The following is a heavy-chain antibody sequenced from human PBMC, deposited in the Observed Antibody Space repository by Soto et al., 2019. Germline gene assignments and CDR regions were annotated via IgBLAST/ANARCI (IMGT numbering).Heavy chain of an antibody. V-gene: IGHV3-30-3*01. CDR1: GFSFSISP. D-gene: IGHD7-27*01. Sequence: VGSLRLSCAASGFSFSISPMHWVRQAPGKRPEWVALISYDGTNKFYADSVKGRFTISRDNSKSTLYLQVDSLRPEDAAVYYCARDPKTSGGQHWAFNYFDSWGQGTLVTVSS. CDR2: ISYDGTNK. J-gene: IGHJ4*02. CDR3: ARDPKTSGGQHWAFNYFDS.